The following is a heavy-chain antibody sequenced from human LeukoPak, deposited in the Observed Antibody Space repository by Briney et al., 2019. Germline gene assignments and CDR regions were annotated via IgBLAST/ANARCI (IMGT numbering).Heavy chain of an antibody. V-gene: IGHV3-72*01. Sequence: PGGSLRLSCAASGFIFSDHYMDWVRQAPGEGLEWIGRSRNKDNSYMTEYAASVKGRFTISRDDSKNSLLLQMNSLKTEDTALYYCTGEGRESLRVTFDIWGRGTMVTVSS. J-gene: IGHJ3*02. CDR1: GFIFSDHY. CDR3: TGEGRESLRVTFDI. D-gene: IGHD3-10*01. CDR2: SRNKDNSYMT.